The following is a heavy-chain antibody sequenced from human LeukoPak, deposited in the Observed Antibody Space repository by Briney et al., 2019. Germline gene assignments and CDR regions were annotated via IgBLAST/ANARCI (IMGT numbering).Heavy chain of an antibody. V-gene: IGHV1-69*02. CDR3: ARVSIVGASFDY. J-gene: IGHJ4*02. Sequence: SVKVSCRASGGTFSSYTISWVRQAPGQGLEWMGRIIPILGIANYAQKFQGRVTITADKSTSTACMELSSLRSEDTAVYYCARVSIVGASFDYWGQGTLATVSS. CDR1: GGTFSSYT. CDR2: IIPILGIA. D-gene: IGHD1-26*01.